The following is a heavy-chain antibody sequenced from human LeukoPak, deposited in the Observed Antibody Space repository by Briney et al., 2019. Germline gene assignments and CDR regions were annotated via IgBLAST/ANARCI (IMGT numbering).Heavy chain of an antibody. CDR3: VSSYDSSGYYIYYFDY. CDR2: IRGSGGGT. D-gene: IGHD3-22*01. Sequence: NPGGSLRLSCAASGFTFSSYAMSRVRQAPGKGLEWVSAIRGSGGGTFYADSVKGRFTISRDNSKNTLYLQMNSLRAEDTAVYYCVSSYDSSGYYIYYFDYWGQGTLVTVSS. V-gene: IGHV3-23*01. CDR1: GFTFSSYA. J-gene: IGHJ4*02.